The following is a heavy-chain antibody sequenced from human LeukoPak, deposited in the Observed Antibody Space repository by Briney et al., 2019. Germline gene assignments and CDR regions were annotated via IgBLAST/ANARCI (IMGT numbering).Heavy chain of an antibody. J-gene: IGHJ4*02. D-gene: IGHD5-12*01. CDR1: GFTFSSSA. Sequence: PGGSLRLSCAGSGFTFSSSAMNWVRQAPGKGLEWVSSINNVASHIYYADSVKGRFTISRDNAKNSLYLQMNSLRAEDTAVYYCARDPTQWLRYGHFDYRGQGTLVTVSS. CDR3: ARDPTQWLRYGHFDY. CDR2: INNVASHI. V-gene: IGHV3-21*01.